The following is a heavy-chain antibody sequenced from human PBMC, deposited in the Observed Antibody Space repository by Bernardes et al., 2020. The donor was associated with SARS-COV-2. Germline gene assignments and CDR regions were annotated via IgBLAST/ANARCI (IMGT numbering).Heavy chain of an antibody. J-gene: IGHJ4*02. CDR2: IGGDGGGT. CDR1: GITLRYYR. Sequence: GGALSPPLPAPGITLRYYRMHWVRPVPGKGLVWGGRIGGDGGGTTHADSVKGRFTISRDNAKNTLYLQMSSLRVEDTAVYFCAGTSVTCCDYWGQGTLVTVSS. D-gene: IGHD1-26*01. CDR3: AGTSVTCCDY. V-gene: IGHV3-74*01.